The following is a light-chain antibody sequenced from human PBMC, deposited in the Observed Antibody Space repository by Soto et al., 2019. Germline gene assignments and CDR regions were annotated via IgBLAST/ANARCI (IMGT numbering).Light chain of an antibody. CDR3: QQSNSTPYT. Sequence: DIQMTQSPSSLSASVGDRVTITCRSIPSISSYLNWYQQKPGKAPKLLIYAASSLQSGVPSRFSGSGSGTDFTLTISSLQPEDFATYYCQQSNSTPYTFGQGTKLEIK. J-gene: IGKJ2*01. CDR2: AAS. V-gene: IGKV1-39*01. CDR1: PSISSY.